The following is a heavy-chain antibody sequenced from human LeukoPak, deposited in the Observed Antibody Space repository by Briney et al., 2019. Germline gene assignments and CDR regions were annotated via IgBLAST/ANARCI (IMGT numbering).Heavy chain of an antibody. V-gene: IGHV3-23*01. D-gene: IGHD3-10*01. CDR1: GFTFSSYG. CDR2: ISGSGGST. Sequence: PGGSLRLSCAASGFTFSSYGMSWVRRAPGMGLEWVSGISGSGGSTFYADSVKGRFTISRDNSKNTLYLQMNSLRAEDTALYYCAKDLWYYASGVPYWGQGTLVTVSS. J-gene: IGHJ4*02. CDR3: AKDLWYYASGVPY.